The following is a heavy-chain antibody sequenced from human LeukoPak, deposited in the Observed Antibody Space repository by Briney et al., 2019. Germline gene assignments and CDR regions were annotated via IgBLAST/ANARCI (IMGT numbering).Heavy chain of an antibody. V-gene: IGHV4-39*01. CDR3: ARRYCSGGSCYSNNFDY. D-gene: IGHD2-15*01. CDR2: IYYSGST. CDR1: GGSISSSSYY. Sequence: SETLSLTCTVSGGSISSSSYYWGWIRQPPGKGLEWIGSIYYSGSTYYNPSLKSRVTISVDTSKNQFSLKLSSVTAADTAVYYCARRYCSGGSCYSNNFDYWGQGTLVTVSS. J-gene: IGHJ4*02.